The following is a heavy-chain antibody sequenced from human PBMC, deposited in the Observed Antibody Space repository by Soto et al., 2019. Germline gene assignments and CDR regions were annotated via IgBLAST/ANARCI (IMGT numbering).Heavy chain of an antibody. D-gene: IGHD3-10*01. Sequence: QVQLQQWGAGLLKPSETLSLTCAVYGGSFSGYHWSWIRQPPGKGLEWMGEINHSGTTNYNPPLKSSVTISVDTSKNQFSLKRSSVTAADTAVYYCARGGILWFGGVYYYYGMDVWGQGATVTVSS. CDR2: INHSGTT. J-gene: IGHJ6*02. CDR1: GGSFSGYH. V-gene: IGHV4-34*01. CDR3: ARGGILWFGGVYYYYGMDV.